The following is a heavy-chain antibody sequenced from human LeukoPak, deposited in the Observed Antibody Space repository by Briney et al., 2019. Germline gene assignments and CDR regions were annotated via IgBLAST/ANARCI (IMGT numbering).Heavy chain of an antibody. D-gene: IGHD6-19*01. CDR2: INHSGST. CDR1: GGSFSGYY. V-gene: IGHV4-34*01. Sequence: PSETLSLTCAVYGGSFSGYYWNWIRQPPGKGLEWIGEINHSGSTNYNPSLKSRVTISVDTSKNQFSLKLSSVTAADTAVYYCARVGIAVAGVDIWGQGTMVTVSS. J-gene: IGHJ3*02. CDR3: ARVGIAVAGVDI.